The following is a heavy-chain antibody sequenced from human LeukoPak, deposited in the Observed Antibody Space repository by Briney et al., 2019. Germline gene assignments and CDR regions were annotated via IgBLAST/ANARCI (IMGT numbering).Heavy chain of an antibody. V-gene: IGHV4-34*01. J-gene: IGHJ4*02. D-gene: IGHD2-2*01. CDR1: GGSFSGYY. CDR2: INHSGST. Sequence: SETLSLTCAVYGGSFSGYYWSWIRQPPGKGLEWIGEINHSGSTNYNPSLKSRVTISVDTSKNQFSLKLSSVTAADTAVYYCARGLYCSSTSCCPDYWGQGTLATVSS. CDR3: ARGLYCSSTSCCPDY.